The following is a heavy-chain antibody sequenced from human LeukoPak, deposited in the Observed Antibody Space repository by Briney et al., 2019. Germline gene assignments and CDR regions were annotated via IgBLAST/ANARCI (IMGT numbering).Heavy chain of an antibody. D-gene: IGHD3-10*01. Sequence: GGSLRLSCAASGFTFSSYGMHWVRQAPGKGLEWVAVISYDGSNKYYADSVKGRFTISRDNSKNTLYLQMNGLRAEDTAVYYCAKVGAWVTMAHFDYWGQGTLVTVSS. J-gene: IGHJ4*02. V-gene: IGHV3-30*18. CDR1: GFTFSSYG. CDR3: AKVGAWVTMAHFDY. CDR2: ISYDGSNK.